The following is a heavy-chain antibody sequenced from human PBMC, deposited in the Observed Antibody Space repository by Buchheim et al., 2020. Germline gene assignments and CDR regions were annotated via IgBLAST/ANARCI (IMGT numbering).Heavy chain of an antibody. D-gene: IGHD3-3*01. CDR3: ARQRIPDFWSGRYGMDV. CDR2: IDPSDSYT. CDR1: GYSFTSYW. J-gene: IGHJ6*02. V-gene: IGHV5-10-1*03. Sequence: EVQLVQSGAEVKKPGESLRISCKGSGYSFTSYWISWVRQMPGEGLEWMGRIDPSDSYTNYSPSFQGHVTISADKSISTAYPQWSSLEDSDTAMYYCARQRIPDFWSGRYGMDVWGQGTT.